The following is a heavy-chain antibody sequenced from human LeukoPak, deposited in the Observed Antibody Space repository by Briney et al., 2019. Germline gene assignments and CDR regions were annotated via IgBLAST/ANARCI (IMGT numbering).Heavy chain of an antibody. CDR2: ICGSDGSR. CDR1: GFTFSTYA. V-gene: IGHV3-23*01. J-gene: IGHJ4*02. CDR3: AKGGSPSCYSSSGY. D-gene: IGHD2-2*01. Sequence: PGGSLRLSSAASGFTFSTYAMSWVRQAPGKGLEWVSAICGSDGSRYYADSVKGRFTISRDNSKNTLYLQMNSLRGEDTAVYYCAKGGSPSCYSSSGYWGQGTLVTVSS.